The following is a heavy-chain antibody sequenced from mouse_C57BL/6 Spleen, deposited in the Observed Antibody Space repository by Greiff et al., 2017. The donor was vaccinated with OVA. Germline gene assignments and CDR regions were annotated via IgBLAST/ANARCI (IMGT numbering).Heavy chain of an antibody. CDR2: IYPRDGST. Sequence: QVQLKESDAELVKPGASVKISCKVSGYTFTDYTIHWMKQRPEQGLEWIGYIYPRDGSTKYNEKFKGKATLTVDKSSSTAYMQLNSLTSEDSAVYFGARGDDYNPSWYFDVWGTGTTVTVSS. CDR1: GYTFTDYT. D-gene: IGHD2-4*01. CDR3: ARGDDYNPSWYFDV. J-gene: IGHJ1*03. V-gene: IGHV1-78*01.